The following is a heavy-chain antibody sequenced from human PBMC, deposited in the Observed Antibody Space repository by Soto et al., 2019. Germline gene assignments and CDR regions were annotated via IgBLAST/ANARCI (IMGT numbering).Heavy chain of an antibody. J-gene: IGHJ4*02. D-gene: IGHD4-17*01. CDR2: ISGSGGST. CDR1: GFTFSSSA. CDR3: ALLRHYGDLDY. V-gene: IGHV3-23*01. Sequence: GGSLRLSCAASGFTFSSSAMSWVRQAPGKGLEWVSAISGSGGSTYYADSVKGRFTISRDNSKNTLYLQMNSLRAEDTAVYYCALLRHYGDLDYWGQGTLVTASS.